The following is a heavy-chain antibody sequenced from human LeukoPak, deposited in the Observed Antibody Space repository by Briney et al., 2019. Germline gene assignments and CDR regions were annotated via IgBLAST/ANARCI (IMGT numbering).Heavy chain of an antibody. V-gene: IGHV3-7*04. J-gene: IGHJ4*02. CDR1: GFTFSSYW. Sequence: PGGSLRLSCAASGFTFSSYWMSWVRQAPGKGLEWVANIKQDGSEKYYVDSVKGRFTISRGNAKNSLYLQMNSLGAEDTAVYYCARDSGGSAAAGTSRYWGQGTLVTVSS. CDR3: ARDSGGSAAAGTSRY. CDR2: IKQDGSEK. D-gene: IGHD6-13*01.